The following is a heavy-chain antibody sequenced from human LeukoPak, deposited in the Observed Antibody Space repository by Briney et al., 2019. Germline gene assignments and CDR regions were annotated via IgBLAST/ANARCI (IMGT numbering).Heavy chain of an antibody. V-gene: IGHV4-61*05. CDR3: ATGGGSYLTTYYYYYMDV. CDR1: GGSITSSSYY. J-gene: IGHJ6*03. D-gene: IGHD1-26*01. Sequence: SETLSLTCTVSGGSITSSSYYWGWIRQPPGKGLEWIGYIYYSGSTNYNPSLKSRVTISVDTSKNQFSLKLSSVTAADTAVYYCATGGGSYLTTYYYYYMDVWGKGTTVTVSS. CDR2: IYYSGST.